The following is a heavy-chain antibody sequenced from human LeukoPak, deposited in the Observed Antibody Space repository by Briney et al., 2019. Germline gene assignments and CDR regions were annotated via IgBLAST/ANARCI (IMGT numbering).Heavy chain of an antibody. J-gene: IGHJ4*02. CDR3: ASLGGYCSSTSCMGGPY. V-gene: IGHV4-38-2*02. CDR1: GCSISSGYY. CDR2: IYHSGGT. Sequence: SETLSLTCTVSGCSISSGYYWGWIRQPPGKGLEWIGSIYHSGGTYYNPSLKSRVTISVDTSKNQSSLKLSSVTAADTAVYYCASLGGYCSSTSCMGGPYWGQGTLVTVSS. D-gene: IGHD2-2*01.